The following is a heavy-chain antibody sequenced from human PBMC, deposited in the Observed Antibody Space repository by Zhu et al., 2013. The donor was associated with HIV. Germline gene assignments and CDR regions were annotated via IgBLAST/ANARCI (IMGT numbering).Heavy chain of an antibody. D-gene: IGHD6-19*01. J-gene: IGHJ4*02. V-gene: IGHV3-30*18. CDR1: GFTFSSYG. Sequence: VQLVESGGGVVQPGRSLRLSCAASGFTFSSYGMHWVRQAPGKGLEWVAVISYDGSNKYYADSVKGRFTISRDNSKNTLYLQMNSLRAEDTAVYYCAKRAVAGDYWGQGTLVTVSS. CDR2: ISYDGSNK. CDR3: AKRAVAGDY.